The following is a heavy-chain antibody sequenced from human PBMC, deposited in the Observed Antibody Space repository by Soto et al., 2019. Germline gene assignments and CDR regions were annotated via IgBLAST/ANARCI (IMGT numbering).Heavy chain of an antibody. CDR1: GGSFSGYY. CDR3: ARVKLEGVYWYFEF. Sequence: SETLSLTCAVYGGSFSGYYWSWIRQPPGKGLEWIGEINHSGSTNYNPSLKSRVTISVDTSKNQFSLKLSSVTAADTAVYYCARVKLEGVYWYFEFWGRGTLVTVSS. D-gene: IGHD3-3*01. V-gene: IGHV4-34*01. CDR2: INHSGST. J-gene: IGHJ2*01.